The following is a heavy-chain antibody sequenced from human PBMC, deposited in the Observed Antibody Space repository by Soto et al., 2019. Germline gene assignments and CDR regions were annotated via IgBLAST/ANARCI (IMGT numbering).Heavy chain of an antibody. V-gene: IGHV3-30*18. D-gene: IGHD4-17*01. J-gene: IGHJ4*02. CDR3: AKATAVTTTVLSFDY. Sequence: LRLSCAASGFIFSRYAMYWVRQAPGKGLEWVAVISHDVSDQYYADFVKGRFTISRDNSKSTLYLQMNSLTSEDAAVYYCAKATAVTTTVLSFDYWGQGTLVTVSS. CDR1: GFIFSRYA. CDR2: ISHDVSDQ.